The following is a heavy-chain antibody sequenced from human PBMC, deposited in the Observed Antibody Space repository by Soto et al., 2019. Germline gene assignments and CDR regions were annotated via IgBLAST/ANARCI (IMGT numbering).Heavy chain of an antibody. D-gene: IGHD3-16*01. V-gene: IGHV4-59*01. CDR1: GGSISGNY. J-gene: IGHJ4*03. Sequence: SETLSLTCSVSGGSISGNYWSWIRQPPGKGLEWIGYIHYSGTPNYNPSLRSRVTLSVDTSKNQFSLNLSSVTAADAAVYYCARDGGRVGGFDYWGQGTMVTVSS. CDR3: ARDGGRVGGFDY. CDR2: IHYSGTP.